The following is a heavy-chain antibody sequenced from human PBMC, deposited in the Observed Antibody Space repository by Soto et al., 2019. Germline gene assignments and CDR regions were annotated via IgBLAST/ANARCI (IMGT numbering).Heavy chain of an antibody. CDR1: TGSINGYF. J-gene: IGHJ4*02. Sequence: SESMSLPCLVCTGSINGYFWSGIRQPPGKGLEWIAFIYDSGSTNYNPSLKSRVSTSVDTSKNQFSLKLSSVTAADTAVYYCARGWSSSWPYWGQGTPGTVSS. CDR2: IYDSGST. CDR3: ARGWSSSWPY. D-gene: IGHD6-13*01. V-gene: IGHV4-59*01.